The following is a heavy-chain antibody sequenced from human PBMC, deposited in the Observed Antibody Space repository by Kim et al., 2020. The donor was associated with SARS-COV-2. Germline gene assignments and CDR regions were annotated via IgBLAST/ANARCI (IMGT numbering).Heavy chain of an antibody. CDR2: IYYSGST. Sequence: SETLSLTCTVSGDSISSSPYYWGWIRQPPGKGLEWIGSIYYSGSTYYNPSLKSRVTISVDTAKNQFSLKLSSVTAADTAVYYCARGLNWGQGTLVTVSS. CDR1: GDSISSSPYY. J-gene: IGHJ4*02. CDR3: ARGLN. V-gene: IGHV4-39*01.